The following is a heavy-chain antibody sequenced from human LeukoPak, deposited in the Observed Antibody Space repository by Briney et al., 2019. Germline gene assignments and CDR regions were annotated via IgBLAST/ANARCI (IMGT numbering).Heavy chain of an antibody. V-gene: IGHV3-7*01. CDR1: GFTFSSYW. CDR3: TRWARYGSEGSCYSWFDP. D-gene: IGHD2-15*01. CDR2: MEGSEE. J-gene: IGHJ5*02. Sequence: QPGGSLRLSCAASGFTFSSYWMSWVRQAPGKGLEWVAKMEGSEEYYVDSVQGRFTISRDNAKNSVYLQMNSLRVDDTAVYYCTRWARYGSEGSCYSWFDPWGQGTLVTVSS.